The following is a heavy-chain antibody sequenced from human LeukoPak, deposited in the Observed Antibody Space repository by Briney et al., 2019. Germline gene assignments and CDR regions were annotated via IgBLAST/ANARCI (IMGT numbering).Heavy chain of an antibody. CDR3: AKAYGGYESHYYYYGMDV. CDR2: ISYDGSNK. J-gene: IGHJ6*02. V-gene: IGHV3-30*18. Sequence: GGSLRLSCVASGFTFSSYGMHWVRQAPGKGLEWVAVISYDGSNKYYADSVKGRFTISRDNSKNTLYLQMNSLRAEDTAVYYCAKAYGGYESHYYYYGMDVWGQGTTVTVSS. D-gene: IGHD5-12*01. CDR1: GFTFSSYG.